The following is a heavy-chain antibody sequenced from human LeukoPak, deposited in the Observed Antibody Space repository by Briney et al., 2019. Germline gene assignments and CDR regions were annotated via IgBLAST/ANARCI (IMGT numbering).Heavy chain of an antibody. V-gene: IGHV4-31*03. CDR3: ATTQGYSYGPYY. D-gene: IGHD5-18*01. Sequence: SETLSLTCSVSGGSISSGTYYWSWIRQPPGKGLEWIGYIYHSGSTYYNPSLKSRVTISVDTSKNQFSLKLSSVTAADTAVYYCATTQGYSYGPYYWGQGTLVTVSS. CDR1: GGSISSGTYY. CDR2: IYHSGST. J-gene: IGHJ4*02.